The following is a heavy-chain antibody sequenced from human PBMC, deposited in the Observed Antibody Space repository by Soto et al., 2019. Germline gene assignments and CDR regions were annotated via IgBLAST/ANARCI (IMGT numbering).Heavy chain of an antibody. V-gene: IGHV4-39*01. CDR3: ARHDADIVVVPAAISWYFDL. CDR1: GGSISSSSYY. Sequence: QLQLQESGPGLVKPSETLSLTCTVSGGSISSSSYYWGWIRQPPGKGLEWIGSIYYSGSTYYNPSLKSRVTISVDTSKNQFSLKLSSVTAADTAVYYCARHDADIVVVPAAISWYFDLWGRGTLVTVSS. J-gene: IGHJ2*01. CDR2: IYYSGST. D-gene: IGHD2-2*01.